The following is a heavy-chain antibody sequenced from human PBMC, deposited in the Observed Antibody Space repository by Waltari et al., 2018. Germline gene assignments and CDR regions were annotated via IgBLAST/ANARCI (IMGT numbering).Heavy chain of an antibody. CDR1: GFTFRHYG. Sequence: QVQLVESGGGVVQSGGSLRLSFAASGFTFRHYGLHWVRQAPGKGLEWVAFIRYDGNNKYYADSVKGRFTISRDNSKNTLYLQMDSLRVEDTAVYYCAKEDGVGPTTTSFNYWGQGTLVTVSS. CDR2: IRYDGNNK. CDR3: AKEDGVGPTTTSFNY. V-gene: IGHV3-30*02. J-gene: IGHJ4*02. D-gene: IGHD1-26*01.